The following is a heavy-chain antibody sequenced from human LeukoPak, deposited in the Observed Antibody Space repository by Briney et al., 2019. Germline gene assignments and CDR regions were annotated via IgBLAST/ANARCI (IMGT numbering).Heavy chain of an antibody. CDR1: GGSFSSYY. Sequence: SETLSLTCAVYGGSFSSYYWSWIRQPPGKGLEWIGEINHSGSTNYNPSLKSRVTISVDTSKNQFSLKLSSVTAADTAVYYCARGGVVVVAATPFDYWGQGTLVTVSS. CDR3: ARGGVVVVAATPFDY. D-gene: IGHD2-15*01. CDR2: INHSGST. V-gene: IGHV4-34*01. J-gene: IGHJ4*02.